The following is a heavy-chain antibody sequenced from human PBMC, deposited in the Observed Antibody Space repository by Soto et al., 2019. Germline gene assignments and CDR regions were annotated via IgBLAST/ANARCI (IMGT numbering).Heavy chain of an antibody. CDR1: GGTFSSYA. CDR3: ARGQKGGYCSSTSCYGWFDF. D-gene: IGHD2-2*01. V-gene: IGHV1-69*01. CDR2: IIPIFATA. Sequence: QVQLVQSGAEVKKPGSSVKVSCRASGGTFSSYAFSWVRQAPGQGLEWMGGIIPIFATANYAQKFQGRVTITADEFTTTVYMELSRLRSDDTAVYFCARGQKGGYCSSTSCYGWFDFWGQGTLVTVSS. J-gene: IGHJ5*01.